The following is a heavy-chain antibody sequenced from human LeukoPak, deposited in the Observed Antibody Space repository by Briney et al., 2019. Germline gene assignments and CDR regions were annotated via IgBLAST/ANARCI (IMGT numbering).Heavy chain of an antibody. D-gene: IGHD3-10*01. Sequence: GGSLRLSCAASGFTFSSYSMNWVRQAPGKGLEWVSSISSSSSYIYYADPVKGRFTISRDDAKNSLYLQMNSLRAEDTAVYYCARDLSLWSERNFDYWGQGTLVTVSS. CDR2: ISSSSSYI. CDR1: GFTFSSYS. V-gene: IGHV3-21*01. J-gene: IGHJ4*02. CDR3: ARDLSLWSERNFDY.